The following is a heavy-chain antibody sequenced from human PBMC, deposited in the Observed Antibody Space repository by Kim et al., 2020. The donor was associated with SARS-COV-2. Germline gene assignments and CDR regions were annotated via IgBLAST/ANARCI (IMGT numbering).Heavy chain of an antibody. J-gene: IGHJ4*02. CDR3: ARGGGDDYGDY. D-gene: IGHD2-21*01. CDR2: K. V-gene: IGHV3-33*01. Sequence: KYNADSVKSRLTSSRNNSKNTLYLQMNSLRAEDTDVYYCARGGGDDYGDYWGQGTLVTVSS.